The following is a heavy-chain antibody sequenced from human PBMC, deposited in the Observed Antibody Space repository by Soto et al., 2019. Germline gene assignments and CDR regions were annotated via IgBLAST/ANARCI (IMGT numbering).Heavy chain of an antibody. J-gene: IGHJ6*03. CDR2: FDPEDGET. V-gene: IGHV1-24*01. CDR3: ARGYYYMDV. CDR1: GYTLTELS. Sequence: ASVKVSCKVSGYTLTELSMHWVRQAPGKGLEWMGGFDPEDGETIYAQKFQGRVTMTRNTSISTAYIELSSLRSEDTAVYYCARGYYYMDVWGKGTTVTVSS.